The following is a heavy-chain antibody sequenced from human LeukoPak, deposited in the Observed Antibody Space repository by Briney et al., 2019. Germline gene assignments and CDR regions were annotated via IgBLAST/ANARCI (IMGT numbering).Heavy chain of an antibody. CDR2: INPNSGGT. J-gene: IGHJ6*02. Sequence: ASVKVSCKASGYTFTGYYMHWVRRAPGQGLEWMGWINPNSGGTNYAQKFQGWVTMTRDTSISTAYMELSRLRSDDTAVYYCARDFQALGRMDVWGQGTTVTVSS. CDR1: GYTFTGYY. V-gene: IGHV1-2*04. CDR3: ARDFQALGRMDV. D-gene: IGHD3-10*01.